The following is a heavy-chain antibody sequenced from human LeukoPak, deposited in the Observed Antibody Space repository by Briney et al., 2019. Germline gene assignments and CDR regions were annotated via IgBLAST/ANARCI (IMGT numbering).Heavy chain of an antibody. CDR3: AKDSHLGWLGFGAFDI. V-gene: IGHV3-30*18. Sequence: GGSLRLSCAASGFTFSSYGMHWVRQAPGKGLEWVAVISYDGSNKYYADSVKGRFTISRDNSKNTLYLQMNSLRAEDTAVYYCAKDSHLGWLGFGAFDIWGQGTMVTVSS. CDR2: ISYDGSNK. D-gene: IGHD3/OR15-3a*01. J-gene: IGHJ3*02. CDR1: GFTFSSYG.